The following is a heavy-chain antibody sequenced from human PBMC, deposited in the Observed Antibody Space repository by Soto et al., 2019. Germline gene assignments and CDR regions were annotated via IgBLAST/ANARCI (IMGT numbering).Heavy chain of an antibody. V-gene: IGHV1-46*01. CDR1: GYSFTNYY. CDR2: MSPSGGNT. D-gene: IGHD1-26*01. CDR3: ARGKVGCITYYYYGMDV. J-gene: IGHJ6*02. Sequence: ASVKVSCKASGYSFTNYYMHWVRQAPGQGLEWMAIMSPSGGNTIYAQKFQGRVTMTRDTSTSTVYMELSSLRSEDTAVYFCARGKVGCITYYYYGMDVWGQGTTVTVAS.